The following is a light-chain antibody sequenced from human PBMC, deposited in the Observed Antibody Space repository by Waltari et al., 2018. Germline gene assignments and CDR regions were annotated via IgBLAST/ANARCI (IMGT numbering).Light chain of an antibody. V-gene: IGLV2-11*01. CDR1: RRAVGCYDY. Sequence: QSALTQPRSVSGSPGQSVTISYTGTRRAVGCYDYFPSYQHHPGKAPQLMLCDVTTRPSGVPDRFSGSKSGNTASLTISGLQAEDEADYYCCSYAGSYTHVVFGGGTKLTVL. CDR2: DVT. J-gene: IGLJ2*01. CDR3: CSYAGSYTHVV.